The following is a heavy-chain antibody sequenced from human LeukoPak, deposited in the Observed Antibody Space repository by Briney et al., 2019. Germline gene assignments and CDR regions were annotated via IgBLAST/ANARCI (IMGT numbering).Heavy chain of an antibody. CDR2: INSDGSST. CDR3: ARDGLYSYGYFYYYYYYMDV. CDR1: GFTFSGYA. V-gene: IGHV3-74*01. J-gene: IGHJ6*03. Sequence: GGSLRLSCAASGFTFSGYAMYWVCQAPGKGLEWVSRINSDGSSTSYADSVKGRFTISRDNAKNTLYLQMNSLRAEDTAVYYCARDGLYSYGYFYYYYYYMDVWGKGTTVTVSS. D-gene: IGHD5-18*01.